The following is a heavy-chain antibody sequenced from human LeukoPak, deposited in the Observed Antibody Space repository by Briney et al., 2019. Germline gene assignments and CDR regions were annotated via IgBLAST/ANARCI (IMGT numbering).Heavy chain of an antibody. J-gene: IGHJ6*02. Sequence: ASVKVSCKASGYTFTGYYMHWVRQAPGQGLEWMGWINPNSGGTNYAQKFQGRVTMTEDTSTDTAYMELSSLRSEDTAVYYCATALIVGAPLYGMDVWGQGTTVTVSS. D-gene: IGHD1-26*01. CDR3: ATALIVGAPLYGMDV. CDR2: INPNSGGT. CDR1: GYTFTGYY. V-gene: IGHV1-2*02.